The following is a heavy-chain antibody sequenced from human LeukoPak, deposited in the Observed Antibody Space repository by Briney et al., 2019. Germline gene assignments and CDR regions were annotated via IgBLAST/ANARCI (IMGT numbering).Heavy chain of an antibody. V-gene: IGHV3-7*01. J-gene: IGHJ4*02. CDR3: ARDLVIAAAGTGY. CDR2: INHNGNVN. CDR1: GFTFSSYW. Sequence: GGSLRLSCAASGFTFSSYWMNWARQAPGKGLEWVASINHNGNVNYYVDSVKGRFTISRDNAKNSLYLQMSSLRAEDTAVYYCARDLVIAAAGTGYWGQGTLVTVSS. D-gene: IGHD6-13*01.